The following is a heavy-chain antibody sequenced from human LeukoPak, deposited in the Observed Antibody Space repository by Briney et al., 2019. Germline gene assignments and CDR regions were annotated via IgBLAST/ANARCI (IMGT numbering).Heavy chain of an antibody. Sequence: ASVKVSCKASGYTFTGYYMHWVRQAPGQGLEWMGWINPNSGGTNHAQKFQGRVTMTRDTSISTAYMELSRLRSDDTAVYYCARDRGTMVRGVIINYWGQGTLVTVSS. D-gene: IGHD3-10*01. CDR2: INPNSGGT. V-gene: IGHV1-2*02. J-gene: IGHJ4*02. CDR3: ARDRGTMVRGVIINY. CDR1: GYTFTGYY.